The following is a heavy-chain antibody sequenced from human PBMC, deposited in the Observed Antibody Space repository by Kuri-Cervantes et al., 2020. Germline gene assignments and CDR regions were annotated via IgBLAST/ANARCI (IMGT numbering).Heavy chain of an antibody. CDR1: GFTFSSCA. CDR3: ARDSGSYSTYGMDV. J-gene: IGHJ6*02. CDR2: ISYDGSNK. D-gene: IGHD1-26*01. Sequence: GESLKISCAASGFTFSSCAMHWVRQAPGKGLEWVAVISYDGSNKYYADSVKGRFTISRDNSKNTLYLQMNSLRAEDTAVYYCARDSGSYSTYGMDVWGQGTTVTVSS. V-gene: IGHV3-30-3*01.